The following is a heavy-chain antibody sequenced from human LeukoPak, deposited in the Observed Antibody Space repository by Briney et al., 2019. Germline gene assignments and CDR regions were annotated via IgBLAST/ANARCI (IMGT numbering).Heavy chain of an antibody. CDR2: ISSVGTTM. J-gene: IGHJ4*02. D-gene: IGHD2-15*01. Sequence: SGLGSGFTFSDSYMSWIRQAPGKGLEWVSYISSVGTTMYYADSVKGRFTISRDNAKNSLYLQMNSLRAEDTAVYYCARDLNCSGGICYQTFDYWGQGTLVTVSS. CDR1: GFTFSDSY. V-gene: IGHV3-11*04. CDR3: ARDLNCSGGICYQTFDY.